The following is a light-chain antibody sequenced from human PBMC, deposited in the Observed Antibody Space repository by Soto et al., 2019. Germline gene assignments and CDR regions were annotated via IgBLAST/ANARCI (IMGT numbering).Light chain of an antibody. CDR1: SGSIASNY. V-gene: IGLV6-57*04. J-gene: IGLJ2*01. CDR2: EDN. Sequence: NFMLTQPHSVSESPGKTVTISCTRSSGSIASNYVQWYQQRPGSAPTTVIYEDNQRPSGVPDRFSGSIDSSSNSASLTISGLKTEDEADYYCQSYGSGVVFGGGTQLTVL. CDR3: QSYGSGVV.